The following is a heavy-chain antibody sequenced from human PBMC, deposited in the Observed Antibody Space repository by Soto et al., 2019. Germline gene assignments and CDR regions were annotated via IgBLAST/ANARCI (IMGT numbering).Heavy chain of an antibody. CDR1: GFTFSDYY. V-gene: IGHV3-11*01. J-gene: IGHJ4*02. CDR3: ARERARVFDS. Sequence: QVQLVESGGGLVKLGGSLRLSCAASGFTFSDYYMSWIRQAPGKGLEWLSYISISGGTIYYADSVKGRFSISRDNAKNSLYLQLSSLRAEDTAVYFCARERARVFDSWGQGTLVTVSS. CDR2: ISISGGTI.